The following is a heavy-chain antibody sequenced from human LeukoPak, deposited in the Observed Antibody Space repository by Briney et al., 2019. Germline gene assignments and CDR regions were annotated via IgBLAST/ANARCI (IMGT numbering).Heavy chain of an antibody. CDR1: GGSISSYY. CDR3: AGGDCSGGSCYSGRWFDP. D-gene: IGHD2-15*01. J-gene: IGHJ5*02. CDR2: IYYSGST. V-gene: IGHV4-59*08. Sequence: SETLSLTCTVSGGSISSYYWSWIRQPPGKGLEWIGYIYYSGSTNYNPSLKSRVTISVDTSKNQFSLKLSSVTAADTAVYYCAGGDCSGGSCYSGRWFDPWGQGTLVTVSS.